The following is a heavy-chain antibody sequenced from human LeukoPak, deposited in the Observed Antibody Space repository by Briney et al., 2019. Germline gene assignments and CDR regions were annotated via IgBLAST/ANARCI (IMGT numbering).Heavy chain of an antibody. CDR2: ISTYNDNT. CDR1: GYTFTSYD. CDR3: ARIQSRIIAARPGNPAFDY. J-gene: IGHJ4*02. D-gene: IGHD6-6*01. Sequence: AAVPVSCMASGYTFTSYDISWVRQAPGQGLEWMGWISTYNDNTHYAQKLQGRVTMTTDTSTSTVYMELKSLRSDDTAVYYCARIQSRIIAARPGNPAFDYWGRGTLVTVSS. V-gene: IGHV1-18*01.